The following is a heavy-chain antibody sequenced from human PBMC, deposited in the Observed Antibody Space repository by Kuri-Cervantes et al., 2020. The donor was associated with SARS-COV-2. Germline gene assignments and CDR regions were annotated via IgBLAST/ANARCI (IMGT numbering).Heavy chain of an antibody. Sequence: GSLRLSCTVSGGTISSYYWSWIRQPPGKGLEWIGYIYYSGSTNYNPSLKSRVTISVDTSKNQFSLKLSSVTAADTTVYYCARDRASSGFDYWGQGTLVTVSS. CDR2: IYYSGST. CDR1: GGTISSYY. CDR3: ARDRASSGFDY. V-gene: IGHV4-59*01. D-gene: IGHD6-19*01. J-gene: IGHJ4*02.